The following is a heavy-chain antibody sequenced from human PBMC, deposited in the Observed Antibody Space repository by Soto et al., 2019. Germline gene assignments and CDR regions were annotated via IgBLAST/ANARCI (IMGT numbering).Heavy chain of an antibody. CDR3: ARGGSLNWYFDL. CDR1: GFTFSSYW. V-gene: IGHV3-74*01. D-gene: IGHD1-26*01. J-gene: IGHJ2*01. Sequence: EVQLVESGGGLVQPGGSLRLSCAASGFTFSSYWMHWVRQAPGKGLVWVSRINSDGSSTSYADSVKGRFTISRDNAKSTLYLQRNSLRAEDTAVYYCARGGSLNWYFDLWGRGTLVTVSS. CDR2: INSDGSST.